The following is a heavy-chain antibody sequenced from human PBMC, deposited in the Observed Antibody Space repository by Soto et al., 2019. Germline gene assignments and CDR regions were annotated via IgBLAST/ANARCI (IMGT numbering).Heavy chain of an antibody. J-gene: IGHJ4*02. CDR1: GGSISSYY. CDR3: ARSCRGGVDCYFDY. Sequence: SETLSLTCTVSGGSISSYYWSWIRQPPGKGLEWIGYIYYSGSTNYNPSLKSRVTISVDTSKNQFSLKLISMTAADTAVYYCARSCRGGVDCYFDYWGQGTLVTVSS. CDR2: IYYSGST. D-gene: IGHD2-21*02. V-gene: IGHV4-59*12.